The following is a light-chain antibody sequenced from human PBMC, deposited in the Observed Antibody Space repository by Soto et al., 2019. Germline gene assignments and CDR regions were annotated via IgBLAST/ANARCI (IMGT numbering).Light chain of an antibody. Sequence: QTVVTQEPSFSVSPGGTVTLTCGLSSGSVSTSYYPSWYQQTPGQAPRTLIYNTYTRSSGVPDRFSASILGDKAALTITGAQADDESDYYCVLYMGSGISVFGGGTKPTVL. CDR2: NTY. V-gene: IGLV8-61*01. J-gene: IGLJ2*01. CDR3: VLYMGSGISV. CDR1: SGSVSTSYY.